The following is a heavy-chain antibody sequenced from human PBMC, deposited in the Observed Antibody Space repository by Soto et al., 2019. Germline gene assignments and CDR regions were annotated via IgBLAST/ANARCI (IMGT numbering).Heavy chain of an antibody. J-gene: IGHJ4*02. CDR3: AGGRSLVVPANY. Sequence: EVQLVESGGGLIQPGGSLRLSCAVSGFTVSSNYMSWVRQAPGKGLEWVSVSYSGGEIYYADSVKGRFTISRDDAKNTLYLHMNNLRAEDTAVFYCAGGRSLVVPANYWGQGTLVTVSS. V-gene: IGHV3-53*01. CDR2: SYSGGEI. CDR1: GFTVSSNY. D-gene: IGHD2-2*01.